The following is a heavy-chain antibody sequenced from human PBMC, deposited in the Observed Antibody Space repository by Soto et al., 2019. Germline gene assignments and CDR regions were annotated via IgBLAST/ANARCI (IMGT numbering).Heavy chain of an antibody. D-gene: IGHD6-25*01. V-gene: IGHV3-7*03. J-gene: IGHJ5*01. CDR2: IRPDGSEK. Sequence: EVQVVESGGGLVQPGGSLRVSCVGSGFTFRSYWMSWVRQAPGKGLEWVANIRPDGSEKYYVDSVKGRFTISRDNAKNPLYLQMRRRRAENTAVYYCAREEAATVANNWVDSWGQGALVTVSS. CDR1: GFTFRSYW. CDR3: AREEAATVANNWVDS.